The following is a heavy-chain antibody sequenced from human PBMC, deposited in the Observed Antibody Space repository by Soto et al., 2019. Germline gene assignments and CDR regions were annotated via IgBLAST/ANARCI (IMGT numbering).Heavy chain of an antibody. D-gene: IGHD3-22*01. CDR1: GGSISSYY. CDR2: IYYSGST. CDR3: AREEWRNYYDSSGYFFDY. V-gene: IGHV4-59*01. Sequence: PSETLSLTCTVSGGSISSYYWSWIRQPPGKGLEWIGYIYYSGSTNYNPSLKSRVTISVDTSKNQFSLKLSSVTAADTAVYYCAREEWRNYYDSSGYFFDYWGQGTLVTVYS. J-gene: IGHJ4*02.